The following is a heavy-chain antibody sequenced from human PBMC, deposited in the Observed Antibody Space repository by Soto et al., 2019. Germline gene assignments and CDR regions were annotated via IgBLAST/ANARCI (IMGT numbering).Heavy chain of an antibody. CDR2: IKGGSDI. Sequence: ESGGGLVQRGGSLRLSCAASGFTFSDFSMNWVRQAPGKGLEWVSYIKGGSDISYAVSVKGRFTISRDNAKNSLYLEMNSLRDEDTAIYYCARDRDYAYVDWGQGTLVTVSS. D-gene: IGHD3-16*01. J-gene: IGHJ4*02. CDR1: GFTFSDFS. V-gene: IGHV3-48*02. CDR3: ARDRDYAYVD.